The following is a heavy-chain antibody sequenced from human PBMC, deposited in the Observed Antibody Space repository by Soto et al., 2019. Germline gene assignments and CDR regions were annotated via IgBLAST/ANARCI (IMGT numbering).Heavy chain of an antibody. J-gene: IGHJ4*02. CDR3: ARETGSNYYDSSGYDY. CDR1: GFTFSSYW. CDR2: IKQDGSEK. D-gene: IGHD3-22*01. V-gene: IGHV3-7*03. Sequence: GGSLRLSCAASGFTFSSYWMSWVRQAPGKGLEWVANIKQDGSEKYYVDSVKGRFTISRDNAKNSLYLQMNSLRAEDTAVYYCARETGSNYYDSSGYDYWGQGTLVTVSS.